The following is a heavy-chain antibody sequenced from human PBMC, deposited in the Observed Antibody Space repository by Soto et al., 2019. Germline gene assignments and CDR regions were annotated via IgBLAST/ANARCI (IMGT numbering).Heavy chain of an antibody. Sequence: ASVKVSCKASGYTFTSYDISWVRQATGQGLEWMRWMNPNNGNTDYAPKFQGRVTMTMNTSIGTAYMELSSLRSEDTAVYYCARSPRNYYALGSYSYFRHWGQGTLVTVSS. CDR1: GYTFTSYD. V-gene: IGHV1-8*01. J-gene: IGHJ1*01. D-gene: IGHD3-10*01. CDR3: ARSPRNYYALGSYSYFRH. CDR2: MNPNNGNT.